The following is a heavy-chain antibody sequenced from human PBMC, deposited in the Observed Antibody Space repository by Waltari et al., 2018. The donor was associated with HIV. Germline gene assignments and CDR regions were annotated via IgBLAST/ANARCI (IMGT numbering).Heavy chain of an antibody. CDR3: TRALAY. CDR2: IRSRGNRYAT. CDR1: GVTFSASA. V-gene: IGHV3-73*02. J-gene: IGHJ4*02. D-gene: IGHD3-16*01. Sequence: EVQLVESGGGLVQPGGSLSVYSEAPGVTFSASAIHWVRQASGKGLEWVGRIRSRGNRYATAYGASVKGRFTVSRDDSKNTAYLQMNNLKTEDTAVYYCTRALAYWGQGTLVTVSP.